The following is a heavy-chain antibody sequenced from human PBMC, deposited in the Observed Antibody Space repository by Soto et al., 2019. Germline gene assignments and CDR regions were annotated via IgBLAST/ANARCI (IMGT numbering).Heavy chain of an antibody. J-gene: IGHJ1*01. CDR1: GFTFSSYS. Sequence: PGGSLRLSCAASGFTFSSYSMNWVRQAPGKGLEWVSSIRSSSSYMYYADSVKGRFTISRDNAKNSLYLQMNGLRAEDTAVYYCASLVVRASRAFYSWGQRTVLTVSA. V-gene: IGHV3-21*06. CDR3: ASLVVRASRAFYS. D-gene: IGHD2-15*01. CDR2: IRSSSSYM.